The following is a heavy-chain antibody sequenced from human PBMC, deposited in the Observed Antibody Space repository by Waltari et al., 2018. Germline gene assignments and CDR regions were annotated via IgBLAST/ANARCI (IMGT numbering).Heavy chain of an antibody. CDR2: VYVTGNT. Sequence: EVQLVESGGDLIQPGGSLRLYCAASGFTVNSNYFNWVRQSPGKGLEWVSVVYVTGNTDYADSVKGRFTTSRDNSKNTVYLQMDSLRVEDTAMYYCARRLVVAGTLDVFDLWGQGTRVIVSS. D-gene: IGHD2-15*01. J-gene: IGHJ3*01. CDR3: ARRLVVAGTLDVFDL. CDR1: GFTVNSNY. V-gene: IGHV3-53*03.